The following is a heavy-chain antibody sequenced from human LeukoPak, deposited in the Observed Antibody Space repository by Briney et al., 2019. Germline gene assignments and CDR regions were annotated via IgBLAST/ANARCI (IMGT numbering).Heavy chain of an antibody. CDR1: GLSFRSYG. CDR3: TNTGTYSIY. Sequence: GGSLRLSCAASGLSFRSYGMGWVRQAPGKGLEWVSSITSSGTTNYADSVKDRFVISRDNSKDTLFLQMNSLRVEDTALYYCTNTGTYSIYWGQGTLVTISS. V-gene: IGHV3-23*01. D-gene: IGHD2-15*01. CDR2: ITSSGTT. J-gene: IGHJ4*02.